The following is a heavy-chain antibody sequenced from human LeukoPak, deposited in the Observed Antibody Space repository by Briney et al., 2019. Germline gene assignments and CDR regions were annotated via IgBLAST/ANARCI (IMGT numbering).Heavy chain of an antibody. Sequence: SETLSLTCAVSGGSISSGGYSWSWIRQPPGKGLEWIVYIYHSGSTYYNPSLKSRVTISVDTSKNQFSLKLSSVTAADTAVYYCARERYYYDSSGYWTPYYFDYWGQGTLVTVSS. CDR3: ARERYYYDSSGYWTPYYFDY. V-gene: IGHV4-30-2*01. D-gene: IGHD3-22*01. J-gene: IGHJ4*02. CDR2: IYHSGST. CDR1: GGSISSGGYS.